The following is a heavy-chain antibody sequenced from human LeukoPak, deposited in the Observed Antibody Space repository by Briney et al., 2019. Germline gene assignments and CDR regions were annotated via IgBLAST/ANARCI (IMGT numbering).Heavy chain of an antibody. V-gene: IGHV4-59*01. CDR2: IYYSGST. J-gene: IGHJ4*02. CDR3: ARVDFWSGYYMYFDY. Sequence: SETLSLTCTVSGGSISSYYWSWIRQPPGKGLEWIGYIYYSGSTSYNPSLKSRVTISVDTSKNQFSLKLSSVTAADTAVYYCARVDFWSGYYMYFDYWGQGTLVTVSS. CDR1: GGSISSYY. D-gene: IGHD3-3*01.